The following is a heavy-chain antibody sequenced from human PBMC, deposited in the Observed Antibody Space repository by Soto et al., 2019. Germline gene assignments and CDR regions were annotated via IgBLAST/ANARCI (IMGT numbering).Heavy chain of an antibody. Sequence: SETLSLTCAVYGGSFSGYYWSWIRQPPGKGLEWIGEINHSGSTNYNPSLKSRVTIPVDTSKNQFSLKLSSVTAADTAVYYCARGLEWFPDAFDIWGQGTMVTVSS. D-gene: IGHD3-3*01. CDR2: INHSGST. CDR1: GGSFSGYY. CDR3: ARGLEWFPDAFDI. J-gene: IGHJ3*02. V-gene: IGHV4-34*01.